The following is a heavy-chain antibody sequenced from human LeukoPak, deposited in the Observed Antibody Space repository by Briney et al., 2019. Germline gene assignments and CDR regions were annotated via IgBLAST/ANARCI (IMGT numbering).Heavy chain of an antibody. J-gene: IGHJ4*02. D-gene: IGHD1-26*01. Sequence: SSETLSLTCTVSGGSISSYYWSWIRQPPGKGLEWIGYIYYSGSTNYNPSLKSRVTISVDTSKNQFSLKLSSVTAADTAVYYCAEGESYSPFDYWGQGTLVTVSS. V-gene: IGHV4-59*01. CDR1: GGSISSYY. CDR2: IYYSGST. CDR3: AEGESYSPFDY.